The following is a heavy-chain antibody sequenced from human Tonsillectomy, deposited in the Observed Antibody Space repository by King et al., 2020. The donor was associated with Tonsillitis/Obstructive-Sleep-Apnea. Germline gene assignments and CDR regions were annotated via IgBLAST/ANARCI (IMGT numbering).Heavy chain of an antibody. D-gene: IGHD5/OR15-5a*01. CDR1: GFTFSSYS. CDR2: ISSSSSYI. J-gene: IGHJ2*01. Sequence: VQLVESGGGLVKPGGSLRLSCAASGFTFSSYSMNWVRQAPGKGLEWVSSISSSSSYIYYADSVKGRFTISRDNAKNSLYLQMNSLRAEDTAVYYCARVPLLSTIHWYFSIWGRGTLVTVSS. CDR3: ARVPLLSTIHWYFSI. V-gene: IGHV3-21*01.